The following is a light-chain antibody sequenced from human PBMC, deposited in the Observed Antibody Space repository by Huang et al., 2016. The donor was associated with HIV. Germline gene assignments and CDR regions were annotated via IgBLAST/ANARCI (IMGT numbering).Light chain of an antibody. V-gene: IGKV4-1*01. Sequence: DIVMAQSPVSLAVSLGERATLTCRSSQSVFSTSTNKDYLAWFQQQPGQPPKLLLFWSSTREVGGPDRFSGSGSGTHFTLTIANLEADDAAIYYCQQYYASPQTFGQGTRV. CDR3: QQYYASPQT. CDR2: WSS. J-gene: IGKJ1*01. CDR1: QSVFSTSTNKDY.